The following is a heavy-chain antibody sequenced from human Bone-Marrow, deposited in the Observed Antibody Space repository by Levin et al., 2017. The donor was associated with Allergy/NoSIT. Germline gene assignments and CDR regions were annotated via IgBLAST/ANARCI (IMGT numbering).Heavy chain of an antibody. CDR2: MSNSGTTV. Sequence: GGSLRLSCAASGFTFSDYYMSWMRQAPGKGLEWVSYMSNSGTTVYYADSVKGRFTISRDNAKSSLYLEMNSLRAEDTAVYYCAKGPADSSMDYWGQGTLVTVSS. CDR3: AKGPADSSMDY. J-gene: IGHJ4*02. D-gene: IGHD6-19*01. CDR1: GFTFSDYY. V-gene: IGHV3-11*01.